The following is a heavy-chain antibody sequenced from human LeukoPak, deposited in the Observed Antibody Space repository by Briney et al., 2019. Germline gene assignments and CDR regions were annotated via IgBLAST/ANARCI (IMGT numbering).Heavy chain of an antibody. CDR1: GFTFSSYS. D-gene: IGHD5-12*01. Sequence: KTGGSLGLSCAASGFTFSSYSMNWVRQAPGKGLEWVSSISSSSSYIYYADSVKGRFTISRDNAKNSLYLQMNSLRSEDTAVYYCARGAQVATIGNWFDPWGQGTLVTVSS. CDR2: ISSSSSYI. CDR3: ARGAQVATIGNWFDP. J-gene: IGHJ5*02. V-gene: IGHV3-21*04.